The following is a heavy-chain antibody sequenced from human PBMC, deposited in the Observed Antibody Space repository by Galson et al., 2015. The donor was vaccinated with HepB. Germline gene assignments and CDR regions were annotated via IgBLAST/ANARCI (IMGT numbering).Heavy chain of an antibody. CDR3: ARAYPRSPYYMDV. Sequence: TLSLTCTVSGGSISSGGYYWSWIRQHPGKGLEWIGYIYYSGSTYYNPSLKSRVTISVDTSKNQFSLKLSSVTAADTAVYYCARAYPRSPYYMDVWGKGTTVTVSS. CDR1: GGSISSGGYY. V-gene: IGHV4-31*03. J-gene: IGHJ6*03. CDR2: IYYSGST.